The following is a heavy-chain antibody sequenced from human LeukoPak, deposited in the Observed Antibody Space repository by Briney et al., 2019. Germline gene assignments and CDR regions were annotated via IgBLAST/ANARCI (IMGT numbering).Heavy chain of an antibody. V-gene: IGHV4-38-2*01. CDR1: GYSISSGYY. CDR3: ASSNALVWGYFDY. J-gene: IGHJ4*02. Sequence: SETLSLTCAVSGYSISSGYYWGWIRPPPGKGLEWIGSIYHSGSTYYNPSLKSRVTISVDTSKNQFSLRLSSVTAADTAVYYCASSNALVWGYFDYWGQGTLVTVSS. CDR2: IYHSGST. D-gene: IGHD7-27*01.